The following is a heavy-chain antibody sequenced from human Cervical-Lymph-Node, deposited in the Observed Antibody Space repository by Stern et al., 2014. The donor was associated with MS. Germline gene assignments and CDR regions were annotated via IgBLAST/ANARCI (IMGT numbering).Heavy chain of an antibody. D-gene: IGHD3-3*01. V-gene: IGHV3-30*18. CDR1: GLTFSNYG. Sequence: QVQLVESGGGVVQPGRSLRLSCAASGLTFSNYGMHWVRQAPGEGLEWVAVISYDGSNKYYADSVKGRFTISRDNSKNTLYLQMNSLRPEDTAVYYCAKVSGWFDPWGQGTLVTVSS. CDR3: AKVSGWFDP. J-gene: IGHJ5*02. CDR2: ISYDGSNK.